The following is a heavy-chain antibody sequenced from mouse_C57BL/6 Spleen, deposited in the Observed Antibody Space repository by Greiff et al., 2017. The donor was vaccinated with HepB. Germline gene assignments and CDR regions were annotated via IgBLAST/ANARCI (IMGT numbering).Heavy chain of an antibody. CDR2: IDPSDSYT. V-gene: IGHV1-69*01. CDR3: ARGNMVTTWFAY. D-gene: IGHD2-2*01. J-gene: IGHJ3*01. Sequence: QVQLQQSGAELVMPGASVKLSCKASGYTFTSYWMHWVKQRPGQGLEWIGEIDPSDSYTNYNQKFKGKSTLTVDKSSSTAYMQLSSLTSEDSAVYYCARGNMVTTWFAYWGQGTLVTVSA. CDR1: GYTFTSYW.